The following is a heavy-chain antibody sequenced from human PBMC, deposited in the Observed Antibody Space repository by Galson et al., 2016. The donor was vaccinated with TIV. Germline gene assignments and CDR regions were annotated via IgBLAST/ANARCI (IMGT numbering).Heavy chain of an antibody. V-gene: IGHV3-74*01. CDR1: GFIFSNFW. D-gene: IGHD3-10*01. Sequence: SLRLSCAASGFIFSNFWMHWVRQVPGKGLVWVARIKSDGTVTNYADSVKGRFTISRDNAKDTLYLQMSSLRADDTAVYYCVRDYLLASPGDDFDYWGQGTLVSVSS. CDR3: VRDYLLASPGDDFDY. CDR2: IKSDGTVT. J-gene: IGHJ4*02.